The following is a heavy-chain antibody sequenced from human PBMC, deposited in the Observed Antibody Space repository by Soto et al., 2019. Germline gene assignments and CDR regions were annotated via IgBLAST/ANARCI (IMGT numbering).Heavy chain of an antibody. Sequence: GSLRISCTWSVFNFDGFAISWVRQAPGKGLEWAGLIRNQTYHETPEYAAAVKGRFTISRDTSNGVAYLQMSSLRVDDSAVYYCTGAESPHTAYFSLYWGQGTPVTSPQ. CDR2: IRNQTYHETP. V-gene: IGHV3-49*04. D-gene: IGHD2-8*01. J-gene: IGHJ4*02. CDR3: TGAESPHTAYFSLY. CDR1: VFNFDGFA.